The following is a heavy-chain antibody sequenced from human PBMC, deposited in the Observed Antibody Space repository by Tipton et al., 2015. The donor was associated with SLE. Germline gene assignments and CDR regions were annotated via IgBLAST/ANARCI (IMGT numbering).Heavy chain of an antibody. V-gene: IGHV4-34*01. CDR1: GGSFSGYY. Sequence: TLSLTCAVYGGSFSGYYWSWIRQPPGKGLEWIGEITHTGSTNYNPSLKSRVTISVDTSKNQFSLKLSSVTAADTAVYYCATARAGCSRNSCYLDDLGPGTLVTVSS. CDR3: ATARAGCSRNSCYLDD. D-gene: IGHD2-2*01. CDR2: ITHTGST. J-gene: IGHJ4*02.